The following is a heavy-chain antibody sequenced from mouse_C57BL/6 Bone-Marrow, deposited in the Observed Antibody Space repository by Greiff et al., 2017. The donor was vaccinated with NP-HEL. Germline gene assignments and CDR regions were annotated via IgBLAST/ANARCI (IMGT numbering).Heavy chain of an antibody. CDR1: GFTFSDYY. J-gene: IGHJ4*01. CDR2: INYDGSST. V-gene: IGHV5-16*01. D-gene: IGHD2-3*01. Sequence: EVQVVESEGGLVQPGSSMKLSCTASGFTFSDYYMAWVRQVPEKGLEWVANINYDGSSTYYLDSLKSRFIISRDNATNILYLQMSSLKSEDTATYYCAREDDGYYVGDYAMDYWGQGTSVTVSS. CDR3: AREDDGYYVGDYAMDY.